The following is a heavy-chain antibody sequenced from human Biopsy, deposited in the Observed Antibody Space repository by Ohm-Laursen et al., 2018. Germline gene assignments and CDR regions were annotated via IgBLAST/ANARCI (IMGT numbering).Heavy chain of an antibody. CDR3: ARNRVDVVKVTTIGWNFDL. Sequence: TLSLTCPVSGDTISTYYWNWIRQTPGKGLEWIGYIHYTGHIRINPSLNSRATISVDTSKYKFSLKLSSLTAADTAIYYCARNRVDVVKVTTIGWNFDLWGRGTLVTVS. V-gene: IGHV4-59*08. CDR1: GDTISTYY. D-gene: IGHD5-12*01. J-gene: IGHJ2*01. CDR2: IHYTGHI.